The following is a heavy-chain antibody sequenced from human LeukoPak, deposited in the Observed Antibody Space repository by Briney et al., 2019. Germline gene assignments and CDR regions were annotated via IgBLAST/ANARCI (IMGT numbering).Heavy chain of an antibody. J-gene: IGHJ2*01. V-gene: IGHV3-21*01. D-gene: IGHD2-2*01. CDR2: ISSSSSYI. CDR3: ARVTSHASREYFDL. CDR1: GFTFSSYS. Sequence: PGGSLRLSCAASGFTFSSYSMNWVRQASGKGLEWVSSISSSSSYIYYADSVKGRFTISRDNAKNSLYLQMNSLRAEDTAVYYCARVTSHASREYFDLWGRGTLVTVSS.